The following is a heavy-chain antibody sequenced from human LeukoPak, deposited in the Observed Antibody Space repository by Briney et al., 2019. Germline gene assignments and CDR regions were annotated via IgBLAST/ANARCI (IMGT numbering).Heavy chain of an antibody. CDR1: GGSFSGYY. Sequence: PSETLSLTCAVYGGSFSGYYWSWIRQPPGKGLEWIGEVNHSGSTNYNPSLKSRVTISVDTSKNQFSLKLSSVTAADTAVYYCARDRVVVPAAIGAYYYYYYMDVWGKGTTVTVSS. D-gene: IGHD2-2*02. V-gene: IGHV4-34*01. CDR2: VNHSGST. J-gene: IGHJ6*03. CDR3: ARDRVVVPAAIGAYYYYYYMDV.